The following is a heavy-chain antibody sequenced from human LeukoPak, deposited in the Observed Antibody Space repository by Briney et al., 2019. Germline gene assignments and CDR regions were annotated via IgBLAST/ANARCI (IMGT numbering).Heavy chain of an antibody. CDR2: ISYDGSNK. CDR1: GFTFSSYA. J-gene: IGHJ6*02. CDR3: ARATYYYGSGSSYGMDV. D-gene: IGHD3-10*01. V-gene: IGHV3-30-3*01. Sequence: GGSLRLSCAASGFTFSSYAMHWVRQAPGKGLEWVAVISYDGSNKYYADSVKGRFTISRDNSKNTLYLQMNSLRAEDTAVYYCARATYYYGSGSSYGMDVWGQGTTVTVSS.